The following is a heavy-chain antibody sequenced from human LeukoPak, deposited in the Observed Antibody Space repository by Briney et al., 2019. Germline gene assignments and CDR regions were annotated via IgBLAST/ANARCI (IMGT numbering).Heavy chain of an antibody. CDR3: ARDFREGIAVAGTMDV. CDR1: GGSISSGSYY. J-gene: IGHJ6*03. D-gene: IGHD6-19*01. V-gene: IGHV4-61*02. CDR2: IYTSGST. Sequence: SETLSLTCTVSGGSISSGSYYRSWIRQPAGKGLEWIGRIYTSGSTNYNPSLKSRVTISVDTSKNQFSLKLSSVTAADTAVYYCARDFREGIAVAGTMDVWGKGTTVTVSS.